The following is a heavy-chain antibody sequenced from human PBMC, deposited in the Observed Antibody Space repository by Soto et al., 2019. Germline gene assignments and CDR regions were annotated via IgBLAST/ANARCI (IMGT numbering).Heavy chain of an antibody. Sequence: SVKVSCKASGYTFTSYCMHWVRQVHAQGLEWMGGIIPIFGTANYAQKFQGRVTITADESTSTAYMELSSLRSEDTAVYYCARGLRNRQTFDYWGQGTLVTVSS. CDR3: ARGLRNRQTFDY. V-gene: IGHV1-69*13. CDR1: GYTFTSYC. CDR2: IIPIFGTA. D-gene: IGHD1-1*01. J-gene: IGHJ4*02.